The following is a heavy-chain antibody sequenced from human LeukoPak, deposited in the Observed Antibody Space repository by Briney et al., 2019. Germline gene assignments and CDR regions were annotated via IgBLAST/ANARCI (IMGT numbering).Heavy chain of an antibody. Sequence: ASVKVSCKASGYTFTTYYVHWVRQAPGQGLEWMRIINPSGGSTTYAQKFRGRLTMTRDMSTSTVYMELSSLRSGDTAVYYCARGSRPVYNLLTGKRYFDYWGQGTLLTVSS. CDR1: GYTFTTYY. CDR3: ARGSRPVYNLLTGKRYFDY. CDR2: INPSGGST. V-gene: IGHV1-46*01. D-gene: IGHD3-9*01. J-gene: IGHJ4*02.